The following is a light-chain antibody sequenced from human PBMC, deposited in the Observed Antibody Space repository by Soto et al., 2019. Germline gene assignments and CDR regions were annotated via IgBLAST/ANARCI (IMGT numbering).Light chain of an antibody. J-gene: IGKJ4*01. CDR1: QTVSDN. CDR3: QQYNIWPLT. V-gene: IGKV3D-15*01. Sequence: EIVMTQSPATLSVSPVERATLSCRASQTVSDNLAWYQQKPGQAPRLLIYGASTRATGIPARFSGSGSGTEFTLTIDTLQSEDFAVYYCQQYNIWPLTFGGGTKVDIK. CDR2: GAS.